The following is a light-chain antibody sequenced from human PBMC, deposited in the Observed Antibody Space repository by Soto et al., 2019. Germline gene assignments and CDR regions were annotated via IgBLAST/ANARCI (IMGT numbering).Light chain of an antibody. CDR1: QSISRW. CDR2: DAA. Sequence: GGRFTITRRASQSISRWLAWYQQKPGKAPKLLIYDAASLESGVPSRFSGSGSGTEFILTISSLQPDDFATYYCMQALQTRTFGQGTKVDIK. CDR3: MQALQTRT. V-gene: IGKV1-5*01. J-gene: IGKJ1*01.